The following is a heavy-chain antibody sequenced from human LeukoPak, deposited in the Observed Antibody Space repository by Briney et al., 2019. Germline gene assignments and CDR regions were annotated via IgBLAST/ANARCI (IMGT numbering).Heavy chain of an antibody. CDR3: ARAHYDSSWYEWGVGYYFDF. Sequence: SETLSLTCTVSGGSISSGDYYWSWIRQPPGKGLEWIGYIYYSGSTYYNQSLKSRVTISVDTSKNQFSLKLSSVTAADTAVYYCARAHYDSSWYEWGVGYYFDFWGQGTLVTVSS. V-gene: IGHV4-30-4*01. D-gene: IGHD6-13*01. CDR2: IYYSGST. J-gene: IGHJ4*02. CDR1: GGSISSGDYY.